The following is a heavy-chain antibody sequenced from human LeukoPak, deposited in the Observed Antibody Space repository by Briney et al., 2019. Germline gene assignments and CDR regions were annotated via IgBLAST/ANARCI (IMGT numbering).Heavy chain of an antibody. CDR3: ARDRVASGSGSWFDY. Sequence: SETLSLTCTVSGGSISSYFWNWIRQPPGKRLEWIGYMFYDGRTTYNPSLKSRITTSLDTSKNQFSLKLRSVTAADTAVYYCARDRVASGSGSWFDYWGQGILVTVSS. CDR2: MFYDGRT. D-gene: IGHD3-10*01. J-gene: IGHJ4*02. V-gene: IGHV4-59*01. CDR1: GGSISSYF.